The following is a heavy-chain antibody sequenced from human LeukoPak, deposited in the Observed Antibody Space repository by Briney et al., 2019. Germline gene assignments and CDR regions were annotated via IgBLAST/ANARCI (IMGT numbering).Heavy chain of an antibody. J-gene: IGHJ4*02. Sequence: GESLRLSCAASGFTFSSYAMSWVRQAPGKGLEWVSGINTSGGSTAYADSVKGRFTISRDNPRNTLYMQMNSLRAEDTALYYCAIMHPYYDGNGYWVQWGQGTLVTASS. CDR3: AIMHPYYDGNGYWVQ. D-gene: IGHD3-22*01. V-gene: IGHV3-23*01. CDR2: INTSGGST. CDR1: GFTFSSYA.